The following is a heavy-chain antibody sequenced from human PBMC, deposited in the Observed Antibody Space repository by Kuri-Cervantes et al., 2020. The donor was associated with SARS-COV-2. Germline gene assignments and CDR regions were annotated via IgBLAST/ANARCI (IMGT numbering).Heavy chain of an antibody. Sequence: GGSLRLSCAASGFTFSSYAMHWVRQAPGKRLEWVAVISYEGSNKYYADSVKGRFTISRDNYKNTLYLQMNSLGAEDTAVYYCARDLSWAAAGSLDYWGQGTLVTVSS. CDR2: ISYEGSNK. CDR3: ARDLSWAAAGSLDY. CDR1: GFTFSSYA. J-gene: IGHJ4*02. V-gene: IGHV3-30-3*01. D-gene: IGHD6-13*01.